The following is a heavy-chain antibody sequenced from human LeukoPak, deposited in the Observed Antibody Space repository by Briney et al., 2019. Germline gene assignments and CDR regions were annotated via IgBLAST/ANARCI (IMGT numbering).Heavy chain of an antibody. Sequence: SETLSLTCTVSGGSINNGTYYWSWIRQPAGKGLEWIGRIYTSGTTNYNPSLKSRVTISVDTSKNQFSLKLSSVTAADTAVYYCARGGVVGPRLDYWGQGTLVTVSS. J-gene: IGHJ4*02. CDR3: ARGGVVGPRLDY. D-gene: IGHD1-26*01. V-gene: IGHV4-61*02. CDR2: IYTSGTT. CDR1: GGSINNGTYY.